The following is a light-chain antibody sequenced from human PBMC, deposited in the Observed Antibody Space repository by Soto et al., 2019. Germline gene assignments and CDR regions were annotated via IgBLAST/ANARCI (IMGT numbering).Light chain of an antibody. CDR2: GAS. V-gene: IGKV3-20*01. Sequence: EIVLTQSPGTLYLSPGERATLSCRASQSISSTFLAWYQHKPGQAPKVVIYGASRTPTGIPNRFSGSGSGTDFTLTISRLEPEDFAVYYCQQYESSWTFGQGTKVEMK. CDR3: QQYESSWT. J-gene: IGKJ1*01. CDR1: QSISSTF.